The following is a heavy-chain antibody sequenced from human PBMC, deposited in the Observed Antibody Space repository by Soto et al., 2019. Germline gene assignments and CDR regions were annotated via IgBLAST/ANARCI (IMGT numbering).Heavy chain of an antibody. V-gene: IGHV1-46*01. CDR2: INPSGGST. D-gene: IGHD3-3*01. CDR1: GYTFTSYY. J-gene: IGHJ5*02. Sequence: ASVKVSCKASGYTFTSYYMHWVRQAPGQGLEWMGIINPSGGSTSYAQKFQGRVTMTRDTSTSTVYMELSSLRSEDTAVYYCGLAGFWSGYSLGGNWFDPWGQGTLVTVSS. CDR3: GLAGFWSGYSLGGNWFDP.